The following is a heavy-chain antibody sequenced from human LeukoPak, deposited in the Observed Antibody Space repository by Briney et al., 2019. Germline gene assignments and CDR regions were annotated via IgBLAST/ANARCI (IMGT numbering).Heavy chain of an antibody. J-gene: IGHJ4*02. CDR1: GYTFTGYY. V-gene: IGHV1-2*02. Sequence: ASVKVSCKASGYTFTGYYMHWVRQAPGQGLEWMGWINPNSGGTNYAQKFQGRVTMTRDTSISTAYMELSRLRSDDTAVYYCARGPTVRGVIPNFDYWGQGTLVTVSS. CDR3: ARGPTVRGVIPNFDY. D-gene: IGHD3-10*01. CDR2: INPNSGGT.